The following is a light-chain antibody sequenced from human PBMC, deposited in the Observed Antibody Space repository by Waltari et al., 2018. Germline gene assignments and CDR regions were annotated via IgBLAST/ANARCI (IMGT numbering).Light chain of an antibody. CDR2: DKN. Sequence: QSVLTQPPSVSAAPGQKVTISCSGSRSNIGSNFVSWFQQLPGTAPKLVIYDKNKRPSGMPDRFSGSKSGTSATLGITGLQTGDEADYYCDSWDSSLSAVVFGGGTKVTVL. V-gene: IGLV1-51*01. CDR3: DSWDSSLSAVV. J-gene: IGLJ2*01. CDR1: RSNIGSNF.